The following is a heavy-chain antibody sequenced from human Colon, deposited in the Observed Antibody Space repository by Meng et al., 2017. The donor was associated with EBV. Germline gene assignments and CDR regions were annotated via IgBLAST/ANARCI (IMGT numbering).Heavy chain of an antibody. D-gene: IGHD6-19*01. J-gene: IGHJ4*02. V-gene: IGHV3-30*03. CDR1: GFSVSKYG. Sequence: QVQLVGSGGGVVEPGTSLRVSCVVSGFSVSKYGMHWVRQAPGKGLEWVALISPNGIWYANSVKGRFSVSRDNSKNTVYLQMKSLRGEDTALYYCARDGIGWYPGDYWGQGTLVTVSS. CDR2: ISPNGI. CDR3: ARDGIGWYPGDY.